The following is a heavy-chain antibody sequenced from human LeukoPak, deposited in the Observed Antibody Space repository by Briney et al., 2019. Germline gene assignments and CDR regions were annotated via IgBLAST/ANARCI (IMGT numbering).Heavy chain of an antibody. Sequence: ASVKVSCKASGYTFTGYYMHWVRQAPGQGLEWMGWINTNTGNPTYAQGFTGRFVFSLDTSVSTAYLQISSLKAEDTAVYYCARDSPYGDYSHDYWGQGTLVTVSS. CDR1: GYTFTGYY. CDR3: ARDSPYGDYSHDY. CDR2: INTNTGNP. J-gene: IGHJ4*02. D-gene: IGHD4-17*01. V-gene: IGHV7-4-1*02.